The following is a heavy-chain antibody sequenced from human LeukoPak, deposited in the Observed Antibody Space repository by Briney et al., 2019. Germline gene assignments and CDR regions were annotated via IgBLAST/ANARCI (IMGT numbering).Heavy chain of an antibody. D-gene: IGHD3-22*01. CDR3: ASRNYCDSSFTFDY. CDR2: IYYSGST. V-gene: IGHV4-30-4*01. Sequence: SQTLSLTCTVSGGSISSGDYYWNWIRQPPGKGLEWIGYIYYSGSTYYNPSLKSRVTISVDTSKNQFSLKLSSVTAADTAVYYCASRNYCDSSFTFDYWGQGTLVTVSS. CDR1: GGSISSGDYY. J-gene: IGHJ4*02.